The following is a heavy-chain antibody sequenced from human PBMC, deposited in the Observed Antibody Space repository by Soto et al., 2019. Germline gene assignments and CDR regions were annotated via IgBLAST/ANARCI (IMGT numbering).Heavy chain of an antibody. CDR3: ARSIVVVTALDY. CDR2: INAGNGNT. D-gene: IGHD2-21*02. J-gene: IGHJ4*02. V-gene: IGHV1-3*05. Sequence: QVKLVKSGAEEKKPGASVKVSCKASGYTFTSYAMHWVRQAPGQRLEWMGWINAGNGNTKYSQKFQGRVTITRDTSASTAYMELSSLRSEDTAVYYCARSIVVVTALDYWGQGTLVTVSS. CDR1: GYTFTSYA.